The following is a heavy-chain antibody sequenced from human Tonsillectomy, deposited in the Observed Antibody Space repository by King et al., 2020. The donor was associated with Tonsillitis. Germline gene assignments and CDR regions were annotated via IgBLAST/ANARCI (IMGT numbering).Heavy chain of an antibody. D-gene: IGHD3-10*01. CDR3: ARRGVTLVRGALTYYFDS. Sequence: QLVQSGAEVKKPGESLRIACKDSGYSFTTHWTSWVRQMPGKGLGWMGRIHPSDSQTYYSPSFQGHVTISADKSISTAYLQCSSLKASDTAMYYCARRGVTLVRGALTYYFDSWGQGTLVTVSS. CDR2: IHPSDSQT. V-gene: IGHV5-10-1*03. CDR1: GYSFTTHW. J-gene: IGHJ4*02.